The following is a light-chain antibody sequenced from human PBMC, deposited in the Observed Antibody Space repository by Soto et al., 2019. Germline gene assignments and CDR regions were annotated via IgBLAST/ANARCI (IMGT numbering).Light chain of an antibody. CDR1: QGIRTD. Sequence: AIQMTQSPSSLSASVGDRVTITCRASQGIRTDLGWYQQKPGKAPKLLIYAASSLQSGVPSRFSGSGSGTDFTLTISSLQPEDFATYSCLQDYNYPLTFGPGTKVDIK. CDR3: LQDYNYPLT. CDR2: AAS. J-gene: IGKJ3*01. V-gene: IGKV1-6*01.